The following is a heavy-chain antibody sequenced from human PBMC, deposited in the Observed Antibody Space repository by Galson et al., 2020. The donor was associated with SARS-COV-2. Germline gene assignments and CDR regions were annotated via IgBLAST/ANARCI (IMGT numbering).Heavy chain of an antibody. CDR1: GFTFDDYG. V-gene: IGHV3-20*01. D-gene: IGHD6-19*01. J-gene: IGHJ5*02. CDR2: INWNGGST. CDR3: ARELAVAGTNWFDP. Sequence: GGSLRLSCAASGFTFDDYGMSWVRPAPGKGLEWVSGINWNGGSTGYADSVKGRFTISRDNAKNSLYLQMNSLRAEDTALYHCARELAVAGTNWFDPWGQGTLVTVSS.